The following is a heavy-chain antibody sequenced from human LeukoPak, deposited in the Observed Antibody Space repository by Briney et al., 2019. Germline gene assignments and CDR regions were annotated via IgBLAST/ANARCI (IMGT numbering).Heavy chain of an antibody. D-gene: IGHD5-18*01. CDR2: INPNSGGT. CDR3: ATGRGYNYGYESEDYYYMDV. CDR1: GYTFTAYY. V-gene: IGHV1-2*02. J-gene: IGHJ6*03. Sequence: GASVKVSCKASGYTFTAYYMHWLRQAPGQGLAWMGWINPNSGGTNYAQKFQGRVTMTRDTSISTAYMELSNLRSDDTAVYYCATGRGYNYGYESEDYYYMDVWGKGTTVTVSS.